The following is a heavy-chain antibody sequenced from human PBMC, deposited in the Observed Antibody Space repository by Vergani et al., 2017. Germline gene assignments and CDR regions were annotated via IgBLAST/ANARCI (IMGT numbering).Heavy chain of an antibody. CDR2: INPNNGGT. D-gene: IGHD3-3*01. Sequence: QVQLVQSGAEVKKPGASVKVSCKASGYTFTGYYMHWVRPAPGQGLEWMGRINPNNGGTNYAQKFQVRVTMIRDTSISKAYMEMGRLRSDDTAGYYCARYVETSFWSGYSNSNGDYWGREPWSPSPQ. CDR3: ARYVETSFWSGYSNSNGDY. CDR1: GYTFTGYY. J-gene: IGHJ4*02. V-gene: IGHV1-2*06.